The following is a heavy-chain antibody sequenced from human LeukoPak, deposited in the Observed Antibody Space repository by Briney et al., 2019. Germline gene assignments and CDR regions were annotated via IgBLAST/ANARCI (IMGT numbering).Heavy chain of an antibody. CDR3: ARDDLAIVGPHDY. CDR1: GFTFSSYW. CDR2: IKQDGSEK. D-gene: IGHD3-22*01. V-gene: IGHV3-7*01. Sequence: GGSLRLSCAASGFTFSSYWMSWVRQAPGKGQEWVANIKQDGSEKYYVDSVKGRFTISRDNAKNSLYLQMNSLRAEDTAVYYCARDDLAIVGPHDYWGQGTLVTVSS. J-gene: IGHJ4*02.